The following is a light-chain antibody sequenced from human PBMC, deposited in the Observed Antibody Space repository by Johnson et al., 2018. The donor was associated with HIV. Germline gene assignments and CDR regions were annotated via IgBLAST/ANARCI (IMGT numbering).Light chain of an antibody. CDR3: GTWDSSLSAGV. J-gene: IGLJ1*01. V-gene: IGLV1-51*01. CDR2: DNH. CDR1: SSNIDNDY. Sequence: QSLLTQPPSVSAAPGQKVTISCSGASSNIDNDYVSWYQQIPGTAPKLLIYDNHKRPSGIPDRFSGSKSGTSATLGITGLQTGDEADYYCGTWDSSLSAGVFGTGTKVTVL.